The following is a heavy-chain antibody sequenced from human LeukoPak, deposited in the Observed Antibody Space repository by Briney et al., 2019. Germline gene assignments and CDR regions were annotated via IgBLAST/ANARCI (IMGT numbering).Heavy chain of an antibody. V-gene: IGHV7-4-1*02. Sequence: ASVKVSFKASGYTFTSYAMNWVRQAPGQGLEWMGWINTNTGNPTYAQGFTGRFVFSLDTSVSTAYLQISSLKAEDTAVYYCAREHPGYYDILTGYYTPPHFDYWGQGTLVTVSS. CDR1: GYTFTSYA. J-gene: IGHJ4*02. D-gene: IGHD3-9*01. CDR3: AREHPGYYDILTGYYTPPHFDY. CDR2: INTNTGNP.